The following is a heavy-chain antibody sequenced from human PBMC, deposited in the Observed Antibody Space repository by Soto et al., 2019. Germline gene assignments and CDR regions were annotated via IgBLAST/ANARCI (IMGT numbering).Heavy chain of an antibody. CDR2: LSGSGSST. V-gene: IGHV3-23*01. CDR3: ATRRDASYYYYGMDV. D-gene: IGHD2-2*01. CDR1: GFTFTAYA. Sequence: EVQLLESGGGLVQPGGPLRLSCAASGFTFTAYAIPWVRQPPGKGLEWVSALSGSGSSTYYADSVKGRFTISRDNSKNTLFLQMNSLRAADTAVYYCATRRDASYYYYGMDVWGQGTTVTVSS. J-gene: IGHJ6*02.